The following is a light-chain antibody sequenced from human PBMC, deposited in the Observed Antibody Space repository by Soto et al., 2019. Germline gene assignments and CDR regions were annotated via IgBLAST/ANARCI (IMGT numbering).Light chain of an antibody. CDR1: SSDVGAYNL. CDR2: EGT. Sequence: QSALTQPASVSASPGQSITISCTGSSSDVGAYNLVSWYQHRPDKAPKLILYEGTKRPSGVSDRFSGSKSGNTASLSISGLQAEDEAHYYCCSYANSFTFVFGTETKVTVL. CDR3: CSYANSFTFV. J-gene: IGLJ1*01. V-gene: IGLV2-23*03.